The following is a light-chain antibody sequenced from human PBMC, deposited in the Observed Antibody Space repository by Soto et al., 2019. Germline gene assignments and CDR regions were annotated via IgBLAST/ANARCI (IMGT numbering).Light chain of an antibody. CDR3: QQYGSSPRYS. J-gene: IGKJ2*03. V-gene: IGKV3-20*01. CDR2: AVS. Sequence: DIVLTQSPGTLSLSPGERATLSCRASQSVDSRYLAWYHQKPGQAPRLVIHAVSRRATGIPDRFSGSGSGTDFTLTISRLEPEDFAEYYCQQYGSSPRYSFGQGTYLEIK. CDR1: QSVDSRY.